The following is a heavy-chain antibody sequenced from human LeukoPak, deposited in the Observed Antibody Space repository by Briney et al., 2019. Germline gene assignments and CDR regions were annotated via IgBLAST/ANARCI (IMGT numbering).Heavy chain of an antibody. CDR2: IRYDGSNK. V-gene: IGHV3-30*02. CDR3: AKDRAVAGREGYFDY. J-gene: IGHJ4*02. Sequence: GGSLRLSCAASGFTFSSYGMHWVRQAPGKGLEWVAFIRYDGSNKYYADSVKGRFTISRDNSKNTLYLQMNSLRAEDTAVYYCAKDRAVAGREGYFDYWGQGTLVTVSS. D-gene: IGHD6-19*01. CDR1: GFTFSSYG.